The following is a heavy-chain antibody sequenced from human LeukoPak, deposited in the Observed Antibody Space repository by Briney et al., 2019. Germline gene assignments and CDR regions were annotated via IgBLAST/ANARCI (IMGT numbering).Heavy chain of an antibody. D-gene: IGHD4-23*01. J-gene: IGHJ4*02. Sequence: ASVKVSCKASGYTFTSYGISWVRQAPGKGLEWMGWISGYNGNTNYAQKLQGRVTMTTDTSTSTAYMELRSLRSDDTAVYYCARALSGGNARADEYWGQGTLVTVSS. CDR1: GYTFTSYG. CDR3: ARALSGGNARADEY. CDR2: ISGYNGNT. V-gene: IGHV1-18*01.